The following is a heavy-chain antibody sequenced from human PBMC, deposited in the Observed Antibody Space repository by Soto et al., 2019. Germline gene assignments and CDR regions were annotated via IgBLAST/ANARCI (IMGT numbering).Heavy chain of an antibody. J-gene: IGHJ5*02. CDR2: ISAYNGNT. CDR1: GYTFTSYG. D-gene: IGHD5-18*01. CDR3: ARAPEGYSYGTTWFYP. V-gene: IGHV1-18*01. Sequence: QVQLVQSGAEVKKPGASVKVSCKASGYTFTSYGISWVRQAPGQGLEWMGWISAYNGNTNYAQKLQGRGTMTPDSSTSTAYMELRRLRSDDTAVYYCARAPEGYSYGTTWFYPWGQVTLVTVS.